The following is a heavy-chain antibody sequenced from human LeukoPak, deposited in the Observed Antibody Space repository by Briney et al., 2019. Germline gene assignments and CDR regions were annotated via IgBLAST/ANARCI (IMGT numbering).Heavy chain of an antibody. J-gene: IGHJ3*02. V-gene: IGHV1-8*01. D-gene: IGHD4-17*01. CDR1: GYTFSNYD. CDR3: ARGPYGGGSFDM. Sequence: ASVKVSCKAFGYTFSNYDISWVRQATGQGLEWMGRMNPHSGNTAYAQNFQGRVTMTRNTSTSTAYMELKSLRSDDTAVYFCARGPYGGGSFDMWGQGTKVTVSS. CDR2: MNPHSGNT.